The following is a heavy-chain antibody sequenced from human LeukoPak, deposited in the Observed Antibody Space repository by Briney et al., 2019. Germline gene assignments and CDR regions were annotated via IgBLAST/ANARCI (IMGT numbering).Heavy chain of an antibody. V-gene: IGHV4-39*07. CDR1: GGSISSSSYY. CDR3: ARDGYGSGSYPFDY. D-gene: IGHD3-10*01. J-gene: IGHJ4*02. Sequence: SETLSLTCTVSGGSISSSSYYWGWIRQPPGKGLEWIGSIYYSGSTYYNPSLKSRVTISVDTSKNQFSLKLSSVTAADTAVYYCARDGYGSGSYPFDYWGQGTLVTVSS. CDR2: IYYSGST.